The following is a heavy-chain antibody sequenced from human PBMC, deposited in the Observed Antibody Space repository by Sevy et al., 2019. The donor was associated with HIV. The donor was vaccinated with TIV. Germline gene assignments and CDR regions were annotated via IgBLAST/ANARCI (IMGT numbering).Heavy chain of an antibody. J-gene: IGHJ3*02. V-gene: IGHV3-11*01. Sequence: GGSLRLSCAASGFTFSDYYMSWIRQAPGKGLEWVSYISSSGSTIYSADSVKGRFTISRDNAKNSLYLQMNSLRAEDTAVYYCARDLSSGYDYHAFDIWGQGTMVTVSS. CDR2: ISSSGSTI. D-gene: IGHD5-12*01. CDR1: GFTFSDYY. CDR3: ARDLSSGYDYHAFDI.